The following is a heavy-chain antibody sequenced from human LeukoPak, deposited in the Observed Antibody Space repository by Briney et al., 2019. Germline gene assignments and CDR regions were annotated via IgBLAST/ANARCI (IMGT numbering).Heavy chain of an antibody. CDR3: ATAYYYDSSGYYPLGY. CDR2: ISSSGSTI. V-gene: IGHV3-48*03. J-gene: IGHJ4*02. CDR1: GFTFSSYE. Sequence: QTGGSLRLSCAASGFTFSSYEMNWVRQAPGKGLEWVSYISSSGSTIYYADSVKGRFTISRDNAKNSLYLQMNSLRAEDTAVYYCATAYYYDSSGYYPLGYWGQGTLVTVSS. D-gene: IGHD3-22*01.